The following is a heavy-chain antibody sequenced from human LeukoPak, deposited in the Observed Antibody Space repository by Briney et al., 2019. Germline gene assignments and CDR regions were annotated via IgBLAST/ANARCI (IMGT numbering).Heavy chain of an antibody. V-gene: IGHV3-23*01. J-gene: IGHJ5*02. CDR3: AKDSRFRPAADGWFDP. Sequence: GGSLRLSCAASGFTFSSYAKSWVRQAPGKGMEWVSAISGSGGSTYYADSVKGRFTISTDNSKNTLYLQMNSLRAEDTAVYYCAKDSRFRPAADGWFDPWGQGTLVTVSS. D-gene: IGHD6-13*01. CDR2: ISGSGGST. CDR1: GFTFSSYA.